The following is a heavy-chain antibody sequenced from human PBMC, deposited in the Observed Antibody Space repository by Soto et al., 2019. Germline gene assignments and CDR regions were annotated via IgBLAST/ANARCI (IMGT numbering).Heavy chain of an antibody. Sequence: ASVKVSCKASGYTFTSYGISWVRQAPGQELEWMGWISAYNGNTNYAQKLQGRVTMTTDTSTSTAYMELRSLRSDDTAVYYCARERWGIAAQSVPSDYYYYGMDVWGQGTTVTVSS. V-gene: IGHV1-18*04. CDR2: ISAYNGNT. CDR3: ARERWGIAAQSVPSDYYYYGMDV. J-gene: IGHJ6*02. CDR1: GYTFTSYG. D-gene: IGHD6-13*01.